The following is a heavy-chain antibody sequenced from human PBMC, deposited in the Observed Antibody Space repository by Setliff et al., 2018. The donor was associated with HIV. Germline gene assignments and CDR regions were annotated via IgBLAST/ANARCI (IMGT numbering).Heavy chain of an antibody. CDR3: AASGSIYGGAYDI. V-gene: IGHV3-74*01. CDR2: INSDESST. D-gene: IGHD1-26*01. J-gene: IGHJ3*02. CDR1: GFSFGNHW. Sequence: GGSLRLSCGASGFSFGNHWMHWVRQVPGKGPVWVSRINSDESSTSYLDSVNGRFTISRDNSKNTLYLQMNNLRAEDTAVYFCAASGSIYGGAYDIWGQGTMVTVSS.